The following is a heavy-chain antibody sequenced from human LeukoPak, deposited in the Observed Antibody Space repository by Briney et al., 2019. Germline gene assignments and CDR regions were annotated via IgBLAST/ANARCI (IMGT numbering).Heavy chain of an antibody. CDR1: GFTFSSHG. Sequence: GGSLRLSCAASGFTFSSHGMSWVRQAPGKGLEWVSTISGSGDNTYYADSVKGRFTISRGNAKNSLYLQMNSLRAEDTAVYYCAKEYAFSCLDYWGQGTLATVSS. D-gene: IGHD3-3*02. V-gene: IGHV3-23*01. CDR2: ISGSGDNT. CDR3: AKEYAFSCLDY. J-gene: IGHJ4*02.